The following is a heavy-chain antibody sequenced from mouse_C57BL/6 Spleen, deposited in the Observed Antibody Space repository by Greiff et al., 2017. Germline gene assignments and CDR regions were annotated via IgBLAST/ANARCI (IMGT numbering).Heavy chain of an antibody. CDR2: IDPENGDT. CDR3: TTDSNPDY. Sequence: EVKLQESGAELVRPGASVKLSCTASGFNIKDDYMHWVKQRPEQGLEWIGWIDPENGDTEYASKFQGKATITADTSSNTAYLQLSSLTSEDTAVYYCTTDSNPDYWGQGTTLTVSS. D-gene: IGHD2-5*01. CDR1: GFNIKDDY. J-gene: IGHJ2*01. V-gene: IGHV14-4*01.